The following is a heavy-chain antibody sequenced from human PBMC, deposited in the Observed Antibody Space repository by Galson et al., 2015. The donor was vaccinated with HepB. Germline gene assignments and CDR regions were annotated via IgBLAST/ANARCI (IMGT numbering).Heavy chain of an antibody. D-gene: IGHD3-16*01. CDR1: GFTFSSYG. Sequence: SLRLSCAASGFTFSSYGMHWVRQAPGKGLEWVAVISYDGSNKYYADSVKGRFTISRDNSKNTLYLQMNSLRAEDTAVYYCAKDGPYGGGDYFDYWGQGTLVTVSS. V-gene: IGHV3-30*18. CDR2: ISYDGSNK. CDR3: AKDGPYGGGDYFDY. J-gene: IGHJ4*02.